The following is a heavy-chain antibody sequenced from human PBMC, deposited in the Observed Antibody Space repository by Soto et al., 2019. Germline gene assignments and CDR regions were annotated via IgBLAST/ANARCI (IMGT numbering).Heavy chain of an antibody. CDR2: IKSKTDGGTT. J-gene: IGHJ3*02. V-gene: IGHV3-15*01. CDR3: TTEGYDFWSGYSFDAFDI. Sequence: GGSLRLSCAASGFTFSNAWMSWVRQAPGKGLEWVGRIKSKTDGGTTDYAAPVKGRFTISRDDSKNTLYLQMNSLKTEDTAVYYCTTEGYDFWSGYSFDAFDIWGQGTMVTVSS. CDR1: GFTFSNAW. D-gene: IGHD3-3*01.